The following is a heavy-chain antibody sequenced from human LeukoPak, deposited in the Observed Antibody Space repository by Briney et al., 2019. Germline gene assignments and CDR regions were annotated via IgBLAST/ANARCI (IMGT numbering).Heavy chain of an antibody. V-gene: IGHV2-70*11. D-gene: IGHD3-10*01. CDR2: IDWDDYK. CDR3: ARTVRGIIQNFYYYDMDV. J-gene: IGHJ6*02. CDR1: GFSLSASGMC. Sequence: SGPTLVKPTQTLTLTCTFSGFSLSASGMCVSWVRQPPGKALEWLARIDWDDYKYTSTSLKTRLTISKDTSKNQVVLTMTNMDPVDTGTYYCARTVRGIIQNFYYYDMDVWGQGTTLTVFS.